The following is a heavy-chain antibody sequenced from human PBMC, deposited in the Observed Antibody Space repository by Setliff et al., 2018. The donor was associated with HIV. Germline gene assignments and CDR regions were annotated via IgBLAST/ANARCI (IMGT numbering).Heavy chain of an antibody. CDR3: ARQLSNSLDY. CDR2: ISSYDGAK. CDR1: GYSFTDYF. V-gene: IGHV1-2*02. D-gene: IGHD1-1*01. Sequence: ASVKVSCKASGYSFTDYFIHWVRQAPGRGLEWMGWISSYDGAKRSTGRFRGRVTMTTDTSINTAYMELSGVRSDDTAVYFFARQLSNSLDYWCQGTLFTVSS. J-gene: IGHJ4*02.